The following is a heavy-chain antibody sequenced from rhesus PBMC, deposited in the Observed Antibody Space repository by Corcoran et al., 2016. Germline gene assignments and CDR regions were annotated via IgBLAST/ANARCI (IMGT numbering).Heavy chain of an antibody. CDR1: GGSISDDYY. CDR2: IYGSGGGT. J-gene: IGHJ3*01. D-gene: IGHD6-13*01. Sequence: QVQLQESGPGLVKPSETLSLTCAVSGGSISDDYYWSWIRQPPGKGLAWIGYIYGSGGGTNYNPSLKNRVTISIDTSKNQFSLKLSSVTAADTAVYYCARVNSSWYAFDFWGQGLRVTVSS. V-gene: IGHV4-106*01. CDR3: ARVNSSWYAFDF.